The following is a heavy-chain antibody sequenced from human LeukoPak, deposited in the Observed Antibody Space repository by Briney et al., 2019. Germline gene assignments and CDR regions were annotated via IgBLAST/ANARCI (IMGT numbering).Heavy chain of an antibody. J-gene: IGHJ6*03. V-gene: IGHV3-23*01. CDR1: GFTFSYYD. CDR3: AKRGNPAVGHHYLDV. CDR2: ITLSGGST. D-gene: IGHD2-2*01. Sequence: GGSLRLSCAASGFTFSYYDMSWVRQAPGKRLEWVASITLSGGSTFYADSVKGRFTISRDNSKNTLYLQMNSLSAEDTAVYYCAKRGNPAVGHHYLDVWGKGTTVSVSS.